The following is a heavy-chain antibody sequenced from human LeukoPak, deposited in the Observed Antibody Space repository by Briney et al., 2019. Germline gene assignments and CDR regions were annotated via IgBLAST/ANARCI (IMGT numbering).Heavy chain of an antibody. CDR1: GFTFDDYT. CDR2: ISSDGGGT. D-gene: IGHD3-22*01. CDR3: ARDASFYYDTSVHYMDV. Sequence: PGGSLRLSCAASGFTFDDYTMHWVRQAPGKGLEWVSLISSDGGGTNYADSVRGRFTISRDNAKNSLYLQMNSLRAEDTAVYYCARDASFYYDTSVHYMDVWGKGTTVTVSS. V-gene: IGHV3-43*01. J-gene: IGHJ6*03.